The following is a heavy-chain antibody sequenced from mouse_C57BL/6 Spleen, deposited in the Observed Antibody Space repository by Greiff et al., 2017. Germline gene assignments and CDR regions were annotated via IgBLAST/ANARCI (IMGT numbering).Heavy chain of an antibody. J-gene: IGHJ1*03. D-gene: IGHD1-3*01. V-gene: IGHV1-54*01. CDR2: INPDSGGT. CDR3: AREGKDGYFDV. Sequence: QVQLQQSGPVLVRPGTSVKVSCKASGYAFTNYFMEWVKQRPGQGLEWIGVINPDSGGTNYNKKFKGKATLTADKSSSTAYMQLNSLTSGDSAVYFCAREGKDGYFDVWGKGTTVTVSS. CDR1: GYAFTNYF.